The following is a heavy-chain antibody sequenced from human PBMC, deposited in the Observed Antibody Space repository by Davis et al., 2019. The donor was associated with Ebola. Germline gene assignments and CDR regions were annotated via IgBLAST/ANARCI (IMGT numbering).Heavy chain of an antibody. J-gene: IGHJ6*04. D-gene: IGHD3-10*01. V-gene: IGHV6-1*01. Sequence: PSETLSLTCAISGDSVSSAGWNWIRQSPSRGLEWLGRTYYYTSKWYTDYAVSMKSRITINPDTSKSQFSLQLSSVTPEDTAVYYCARGWFRAGMDVWGEGTTVTVSS. CDR2: TYYYTSKWYT. CDR1: GDSVSSAG. CDR3: ARGWFRAGMDV.